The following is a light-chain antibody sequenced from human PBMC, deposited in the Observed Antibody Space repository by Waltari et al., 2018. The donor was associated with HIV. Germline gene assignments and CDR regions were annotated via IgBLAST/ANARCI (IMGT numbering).Light chain of an antibody. CDR2: RNN. V-gene: IGLV1-47*01. CDR3: ASWDDGLSGHV. Sequence: QSGLTQTPSLSGTPGQRLTIPCSGNNSNRGRTYVFWYRQVTATAPSLLVYRNNQRPSGVVDRFSGSRSGASASLVIGGLRVEDEADYYCASWDDGLSGHVFGGGTTVSV. CDR1: NSNRGRTY. J-gene: IGLJ1*01.